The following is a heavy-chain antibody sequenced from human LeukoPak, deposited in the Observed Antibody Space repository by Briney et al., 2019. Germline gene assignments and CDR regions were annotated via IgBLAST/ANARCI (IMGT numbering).Heavy chain of an antibody. D-gene: IGHD2-2*01. J-gene: IGHJ3*02. CDR1: GYTFTGYY. Sequence: GASVKVSCKASGYTFTGYYMHWVRQAPGQGLEWMGWINSNSGGTNYAQKFQGRVTMTRDTSISTAYMELSRPRSDDTAVYYCARHDQLLHNAFDIWGQGTMVTVSS. CDR2: INSNSGGT. V-gene: IGHV1-2*02. CDR3: ARHDQLLHNAFDI.